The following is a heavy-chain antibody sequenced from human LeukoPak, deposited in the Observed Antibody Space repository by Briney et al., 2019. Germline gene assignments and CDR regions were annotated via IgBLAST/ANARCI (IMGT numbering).Heavy chain of an antibody. CDR3: ARDARGDGYNAGDY. CDR1: GFTFSSYS. J-gene: IGHJ4*02. V-gene: IGHV3-48*01. Sequence: GGSLRLSCAASGFTFSSYSMNWVRQAPGKGLEWVSYISSSSSTIYYADSVKGRFTISRDNSKNTLYLQMNSLRAEDTAVYYCARDARGDGYNAGDYWGQGTLVTVSS. CDR2: ISSSSSTI. D-gene: IGHD5-24*01.